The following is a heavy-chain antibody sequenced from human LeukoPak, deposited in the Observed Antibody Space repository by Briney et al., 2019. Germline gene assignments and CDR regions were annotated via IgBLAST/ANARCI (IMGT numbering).Heavy chain of an antibody. CDR2: INHSGST. CDR3: ATILTRYCSSTSCERQVDY. V-gene: IGHV4-34*01. J-gene: IGHJ4*02. CDR1: GESFSGYY. D-gene: IGHD2-2*01. Sequence: SETLSLTCAVYGESFSGYYWSWIRQPPGKGLEWIGEINHSGSTDYNPSLKSRVTISVDTSKNQFSLKLSSVTAADTAVYYCATILTRYCSSTSCERQVDYWGQGTLVTVSS.